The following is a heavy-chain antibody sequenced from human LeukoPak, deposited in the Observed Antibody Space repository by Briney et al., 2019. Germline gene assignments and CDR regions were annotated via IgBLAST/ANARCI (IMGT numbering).Heavy chain of an antibody. J-gene: IGHJ4*02. CDR1: GFTFSSYA. CDR2: ISSNGGST. V-gene: IGHV3-64D*06. Sequence: PGGSLRLSCSASGFTFSSYAMHWVRQAPGKGLEYVSAISSNGGSTYYADSVKGRFTISRDNSKNTLYLQMSSLRAEDTAVYYCARADYYDSSRYYPFDYWGQGTLVTVSS. CDR3: ARADYYDSSRYYPFDY. D-gene: IGHD3-22*01.